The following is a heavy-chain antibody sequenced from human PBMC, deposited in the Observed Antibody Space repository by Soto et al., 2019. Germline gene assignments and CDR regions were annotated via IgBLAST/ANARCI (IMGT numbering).Heavy chain of an antibody. J-gene: IGHJ6*02. CDR2: ISSSSSYI. Sequence: GGSLILSCAASGFPFSSYSMNWVRQAPGKGLEWVSSISSSSSYIYYADSVKGRFTIPRDNAKNSLYLQMNSLRAEDTAVYYCARAHQGYCSSTSCYTGVRFGMDVWGQGTTVTVSS. D-gene: IGHD2-2*02. V-gene: IGHV3-21*01. CDR1: GFPFSSYS. CDR3: ARAHQGYCSSTSCYTGVRFGMDV.